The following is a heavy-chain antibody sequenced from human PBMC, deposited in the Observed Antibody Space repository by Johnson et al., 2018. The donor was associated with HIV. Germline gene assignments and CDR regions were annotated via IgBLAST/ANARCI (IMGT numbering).Heavy chain of an antibody. V-gene: IGHV3-74*01. D-gene: IGHD3-10*01. CDR1: GITISRNW. Sequence: VQLVESGGGLVQPGGSLTLSCAASGITISRNWMHWVRQAPGKGPVWVSRINSAGSSTNYAASVKGRFSISRDNAENTRSREMNSLRAEGTAGYYCVSEGFGELFNDAFDIWGQGTMVTVSS. CDR2: INSAGSST. CDR3: VSEGFGELFNDAFDI. J-gene: IGHJ3*02.